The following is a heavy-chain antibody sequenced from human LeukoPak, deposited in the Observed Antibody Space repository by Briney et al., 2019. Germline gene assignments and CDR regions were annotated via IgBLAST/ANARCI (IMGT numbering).Heavy chain of an antibody. J-gene: IGHJ6*02. CDR2: ASDGGRST. D-gene: IGHD3-22*01. CDR3: ANLIDSSRKYGLDV. CDR1: GFTFNTYA. V-gene: IGHV3-23*01. Sequence: GGSLRLSCAASGFTFNTYAMNWVRQAPGKGLEWVSGASDGGRSTYYADSVKGRFTISRDNSKNTLYLQMNSLRAEDTAVYYCANLIDSSRKYGLDVWGQGTTVTVSS.